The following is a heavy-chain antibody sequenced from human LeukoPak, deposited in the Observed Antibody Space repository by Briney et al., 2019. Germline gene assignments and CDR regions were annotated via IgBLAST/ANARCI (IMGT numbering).Heavy chain of an antibody. V-gene: IGHV4-34*01. CDR3: ARRYFGGLLDY. Sequence: SETLSLTCAVYGGSFSGYYWSWIRQPPGKGLEWIGEINHSGSTNYNPSLKSRVTISVDTSKNQFSLKLSSVTAADTAVYYCARRYFGGLLDYWGQGTRVTVSS. J-gene: IGHJ4*02. D-gene: IGHD1-26*01. CDR1: GGSFSGYY. CDR2: INHSGST.